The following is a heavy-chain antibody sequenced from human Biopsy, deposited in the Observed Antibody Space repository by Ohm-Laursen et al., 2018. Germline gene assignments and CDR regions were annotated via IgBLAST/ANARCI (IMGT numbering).Heavy chain of an antibody. J-gene: IGHJ2*01. V-gene: IGHV4-59*01. Sequence: TLSLTCAVSAPSISSYYCSSIQQPPGKGLEWLGFVYYTGSTDYNPSLQSRVTISVDTSKNHFSLKLRSVTPADTAIYYCARDRGYYSDRAVPGYFDLWGRGTLVTVSS. CDR3: ARDRGYYSDRAVPGYFDL. CDR1: APSISSYY. D-gene: IGHD3-22*01. CDR2: VYYTGST.